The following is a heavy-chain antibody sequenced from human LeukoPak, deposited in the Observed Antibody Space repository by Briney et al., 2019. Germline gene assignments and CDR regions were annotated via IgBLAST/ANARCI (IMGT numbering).Heavy chain of an antibody. V-gene: IGHV3-23*01. CDR1: GFTFSSYA. D-gene: IGHD1-14*01. Sequence: GGSLRLSCAASGFTFSSYAMSWVRQAPGKGLEWVSTIGGSGGATYYADSVKGRFTISRDNSKNTMYLQMNSLRAEDTAIYYCAKVTFLDYWGQGTLVTVSS. J-gene: IGHJ4*02. CDR3: AKVTFLDY. CDR2: IGGSGGAT.